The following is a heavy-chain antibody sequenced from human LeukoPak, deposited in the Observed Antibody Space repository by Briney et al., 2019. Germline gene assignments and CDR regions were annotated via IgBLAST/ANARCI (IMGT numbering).Heavy chain of an antibody. J-gene: IGHJ6*02. V-gene: IGHV3-23*01. CDR1: GFTFSSYA. Sequence: GGSLRLSCAASGFTFSSYAMSWVRQAPGKGLEWVSAISGSGGSTYNADSMKGRFTISRDNSKNTLYLQMNSLRAEDTAVYYCARDLSAAIWDYYYGMDVWGQGTTVTVSS. D-gene: IGHD2-2*02. CDR3: ARDLSAAIWDYYYGMDV. CDR2: ISGSGGST.